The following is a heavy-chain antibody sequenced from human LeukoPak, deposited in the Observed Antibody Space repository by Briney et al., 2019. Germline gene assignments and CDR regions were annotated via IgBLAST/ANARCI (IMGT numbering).Heavy chain of an antibody. CDR3: ARRDYIGNWFDP. CDR1: GGSLSSSSYY. V-gene: IGHV4-39*01. Sequence: SETLSLTCTVSGGSLSSSSYYWGWIRQPPGKGLEWIGSIYYSGSTYYNPSLKSRVTISVDPSKNQFSLKLSSVTAADTAVYYCARRDYIGNWFDPWGQGTLVTVSS. CDR2: IYYSGST. D-gene: IGHD4-11*01. J-gene: IGHJ5*02.